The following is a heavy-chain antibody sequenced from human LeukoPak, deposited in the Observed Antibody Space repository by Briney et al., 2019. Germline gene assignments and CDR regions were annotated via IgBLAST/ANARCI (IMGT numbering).Heavy chain of an antibody. CDR2: IYSDGST. D-gene: IGHD5-24*01. CDR1: GFTVSSNY. V-gene: IGHV3-53*01. J-gene: IGHJ4*02. Sequence: PGGSLRLSCAASGFTVSSNYMSWVRQAPGKGLEWVSVIYSDGSTYYADSVKGRFTISRDNSKNTLYLQMNSPRAEDTAVYYCARVEMATISIRYWGQGTLVTVSS. CDR3: ARVEMATISIRY.